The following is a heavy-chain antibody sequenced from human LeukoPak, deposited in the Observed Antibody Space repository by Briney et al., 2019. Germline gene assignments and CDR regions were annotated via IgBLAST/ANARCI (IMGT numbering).Heavy chain of an antibody. Sequence: SETLSLTCAVSGGSISSGGYSWSWIRQPPGKGLEWIGYIYHSGSTYYNPSLKSRVTISVDRSKNQFSLKLSSVTAADTAVYCCRAMGPRYYFDYWGQGTLVTVSS. CDR3: RAMGPRYYFDY. D-gene: IGHD4-17*01. V-gene: IGHV4-30-2*01. CDR2: IYHSGST. J-gene: IGHJ4*02. CDR1: GGSISSGGYS.